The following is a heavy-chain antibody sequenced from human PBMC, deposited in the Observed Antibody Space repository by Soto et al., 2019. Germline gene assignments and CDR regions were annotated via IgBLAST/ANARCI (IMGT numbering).Heavy chain of an antibody. CDR1: GFSLSSRGVG. J-gene: IGHJ4*02. D-gene: IGHD6-13*01. CDR2: IYWDNYK. Sequence: QITLKESGPTLVQPTQTLTLTCTFSGFSLSSRGVGVGWIRQPPGKALEWLAVIYWDNYKKYSTSLKNRFTINKDTTKNQVVLTMTKMEPVDTGTDYCARVMGSGTVGVFDHWGQGTLVTGSS. V-gene: IGHV2-5*02. CDR3: ARVMGSGTVGVFDH.